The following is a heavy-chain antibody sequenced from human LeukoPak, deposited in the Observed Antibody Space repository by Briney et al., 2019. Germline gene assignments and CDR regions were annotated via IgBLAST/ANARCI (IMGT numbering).Heavy chain of an antibody. V-gene: IGHV3-23*01. J-gene: IGHJ4*02. CDR2: ISGGGATT. D-gene: IGHD6-13*01. CDR3: AKSTGYSTTGRDFDS. CDR1: GFTFSSYA. Sequence: GGSLRLSCAASGFTFSSYAMSWVRQAPGKGLEWVSDISGGGATTFYADSVKGRFTISRDNSKNTLYLQLSSLRAEDTAVYYCAKSTGYSTTGRDFDSWGRGTLVTVPS.